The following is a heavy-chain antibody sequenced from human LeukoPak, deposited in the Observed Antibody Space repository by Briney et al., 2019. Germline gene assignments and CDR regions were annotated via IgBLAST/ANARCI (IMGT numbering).Heavy chain of an antibody. V-gene: IGHV1-18*04. J-gene: IGHJ3*02. CDR1: GYTFTGYN. D-gene: IGHD3-22*01. Sequence: GASVKVSCKASGYTFTGYNMQWLRQAPGQGLEWMGWISAYNGNTNYAQKLQGRVTMTTDTSTSTAYMELRSLRSDDTAVYYCARDSGHWDLIGDYDSSGYNDAFDIWGQGTMVTVSS. CDR3: ARDSGHWDLIGDYDSSGYNDAFDI. CDR2: ISAYNGNT.